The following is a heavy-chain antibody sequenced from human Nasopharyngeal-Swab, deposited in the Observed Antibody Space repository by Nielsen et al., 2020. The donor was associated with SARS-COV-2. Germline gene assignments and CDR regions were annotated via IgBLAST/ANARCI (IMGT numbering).Heavy chain of an antibody. D-gene: IGHD6-13*01. CDR1: GFTFSSYG. Sequence: GESLKISCAASGFTFSSYGMHWVRQAPGKGLEWVAVIWYDGSNKNYADSVKGRFTISRDNAKNSLYLQMNSLRDEDTAVYYCARDPGYSSSWYYNWFDPWGQGTLVTVSS. CDR2: IWYDGSNK. V-gene: IGHV3-33*08. J-gene: IGHJ5*02. CDR3: ARDPGYSSSWYYNWFDP.